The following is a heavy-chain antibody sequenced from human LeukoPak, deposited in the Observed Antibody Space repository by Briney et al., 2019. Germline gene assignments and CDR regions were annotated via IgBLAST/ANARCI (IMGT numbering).Heavy chain of an antibody. CDR2: IYYSGSI. J-gene: IGHJ3*02. Sequence: SETLSLTCTVSGGSMSSYYWSWIRQPPGKGLEWIGYIYYSGSINYNPSLKSRVTISVDTSKNQFSLKLSSVTAADTALYYCARPVKPYDAFDIWGQGTMVTVSS. CDR3: ARPVKPYDAFDI. V-gene: IGHV4-59*08. CDR1: GGSMSSYY.